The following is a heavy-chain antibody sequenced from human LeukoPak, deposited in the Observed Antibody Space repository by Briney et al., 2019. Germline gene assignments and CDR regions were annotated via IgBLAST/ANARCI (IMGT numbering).Heavy chain of an antibody. V-gene: IGHV3-30*03. CDR3: GWTHGAPLGY. J-gene: IGHJ4*02. CDR1: GLTFSGYD. CDR2: MSYGGQNE. D-gene: IGHD3/OR15-3a*01. Sequence: GGSLRLSCAASGLTFSGYDMHWVRQAPGKGPEWVAVMSYGGQNERYADSVKGRFTVSRDNPKNSLYLQMNSLRAEDTAVYCAGWTHGAPLGYWGQGTLVTVSS.